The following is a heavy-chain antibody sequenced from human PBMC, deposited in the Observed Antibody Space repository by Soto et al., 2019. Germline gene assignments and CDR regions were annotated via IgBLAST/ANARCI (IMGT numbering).Heavy chain of an antibody. CDR1: GYTFTSYG. CDR2: ISAYNGNT. D-gene: IGHD6-6*01. V-gene: IGHV1-18*01. J-gene: IGHJ6*02. Sequence: QVQLVQSGAEVKKPGASVKVSCKASGYTFTSYGISWVRQAPGQGLEWMGWISAYNGNTNYAQKLQGRVTMTTDTHTSTAYRELRSLRSDDTAVYYCARDSPSSYSSSPSAHYYGMDVWGQGTTVTVSS. CDR3: ARDSPSSYSSSPSAHYYGMDV.